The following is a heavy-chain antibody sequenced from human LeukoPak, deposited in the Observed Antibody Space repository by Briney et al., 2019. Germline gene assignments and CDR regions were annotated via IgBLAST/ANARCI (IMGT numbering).Heavy chain of an antibody. CDR3: AKGSGINHYHWIDP. Sequence: GGSLRLSCAASEFTFSNYAMNWVRQAPGKGLELVSGISGGGGSTYYADSVKGRFTISRDNSKNTLYLQMDSLRAEDTALYYCAKGSGINHYHWIDPWGQGTLVTVSS. CDR2: ISGGGGST. J-gene: IGHJ5*02. V-gene: IGHV3-23*01. CDR1: EFTFSNYA. D-gene: IGHD1-14*01.